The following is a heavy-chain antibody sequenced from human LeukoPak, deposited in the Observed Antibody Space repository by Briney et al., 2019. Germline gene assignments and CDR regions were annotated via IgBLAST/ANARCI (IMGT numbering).Heavy chain of an antibody. Sequence: GGSLRLSCEASGLTYGSYAMNWVHQAPGKELEWVAVISYDGSNKYYADSVKGRFTISRDNSRNTLYFQMNSLRAEDTAVYYCASGGAVYCGGDCYSASDYWGQGTLVTVSS. CDR2: ISYDGSNK. CDR3: ASGGAVYCGGDCYSASDY. J-gene: IGHJ4*02. CDR1: GLTYGSYA. V-gene: IGHV3-30*03. D-gene: IGHD2-21*02.